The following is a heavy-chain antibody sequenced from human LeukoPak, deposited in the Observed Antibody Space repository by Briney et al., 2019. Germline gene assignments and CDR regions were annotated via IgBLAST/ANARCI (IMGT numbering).Heavy chain of an antibody. D-gene: IGHD3-10*01. Sequence: GGPLRLSCAASGYTFTSYATHWVRQAPGQRLEWMGWINAGNGNTKYSQKFQGRVTITRDTSASTAYMELSSLRSEDTAVYYCARRNVGDYYYGMDVWGQGTTVTVSS. CDR3: ARRNVGDYYYGMDV. V-gene: IGHV1-3*01. J-gene: IGHJ6*02. CDR2: INAGNGNT. CDR1: GYTFTSYA.